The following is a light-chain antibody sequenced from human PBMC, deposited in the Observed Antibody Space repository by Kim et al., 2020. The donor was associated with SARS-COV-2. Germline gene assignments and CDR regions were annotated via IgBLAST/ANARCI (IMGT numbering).Light chain of an antibody. CDR2: GKN. Sequence: VALGQTVRITCQGDSLRSYYATWYQQKPGQAPILVIYGKNNRPSGIPDRFSGSSSGNTAFLTITGTQAGDEADYYCNSRDSNDNVVFGGGTKLTVL. CDR3: NSRDSNDNVV. CDR1: SLRSYY. V-gene: IGLV3-19*01. J-gene: IGLJ2*01.